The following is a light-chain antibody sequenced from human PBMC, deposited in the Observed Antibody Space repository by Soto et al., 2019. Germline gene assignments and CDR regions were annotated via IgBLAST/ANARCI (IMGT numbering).Light chain of an antibody. V-gene: IGKV3-20*01. CDR1: QSISSNN. Sequence: EIVLTQSPGTLSLSPGERATLSCRASQSISSNNLAWYQQRPGQAPRLLIFGASYRATGIPDRFSGSGSETYFTLTISRLEPEDFAVYYCQQYSSSPPEFTFGPGTRVDSK. CDR2: GAS. CDR3: QQYSSSPPEFT. J-gene: IGKJ3*01.